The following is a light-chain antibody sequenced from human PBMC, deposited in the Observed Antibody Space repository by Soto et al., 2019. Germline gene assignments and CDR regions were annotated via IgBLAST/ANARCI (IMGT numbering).Light chain of an antibody. CDR2: KTS. J-gene: IGKJ4*01. Sequence: DIQMTQSPSTLSASVGDRVTITCRASQSISSWLAWYQQKPGKAPNLLIYKTSSLESGVPSRFSGSGSGTEFTLTVYSLQPDDFATYYCQQYDSYPLTFGGGTKVEIK. CDR3: QQYDSYPLT. CDR1: QSISSW. V-gene: IGKV1-5*03.